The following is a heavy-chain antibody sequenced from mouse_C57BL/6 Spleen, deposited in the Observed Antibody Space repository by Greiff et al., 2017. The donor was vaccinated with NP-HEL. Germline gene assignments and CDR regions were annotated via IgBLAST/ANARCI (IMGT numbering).Heavy chain of an antibody. J-gene: IGHJ4*01. Sequence: QVTLKVCGPGILQPSQTLSLTCSFSGFSLSTFGMGVGWIRQPSGKGLEWLAHIWWDDDKYYNPALKSRLTISKVTSKNQVFLKIANVDTADTATYYCARSMVTTPYYAMDYWGQGTSVTVSS. CDR3: ARSMVTTPYYAMDY. D-gene: IGHD2-2*01. CDR2: IWWDDDK. CDR1: GFSLSTFGMG. V-gene: IGHV8-8*01.